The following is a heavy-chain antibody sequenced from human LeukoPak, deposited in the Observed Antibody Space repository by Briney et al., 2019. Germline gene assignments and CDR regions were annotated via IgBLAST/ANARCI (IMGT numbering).Heavy chain of an antibody. CDR1: GGSISSYY. J-gene: IGHJ4*02. Sequence: SETLSLTCTVSGGSISSYYWSWIRQPPGKGLEWIGYIYYSGSTNYNPSLKSRVTISVDTSKNQFSLKLSSVTAADTAVYYCARLSWGYDFWSGYYPYYFDYWGQGTLVTVSS. CDR3: ARLSWGYDFWSGYYPYYFDY. D-gene: IGHD3-3*01. CDR2: IYYSGST. V-gene: IGHV4-59*08.